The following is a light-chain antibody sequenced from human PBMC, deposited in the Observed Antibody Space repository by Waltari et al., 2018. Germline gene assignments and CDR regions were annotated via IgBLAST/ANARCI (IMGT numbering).Light chain of an antibody. V-gene: IGLV2-14*03. J-gene: IGLJ2*01. CDR2: DVS. Sequence: QSALTQPASVSGSPGQSITISCTGTSSDVGGYNYVAWYQQYPGKAPKLILFDVSRWPSGVSNRFAGSKSSNTASLTISGLQAEDEADYYCSSYTTSSAIIFGGGTTLTVL. CDR3: SSYTTSSAII. CDR1: SSDVGGYNY.